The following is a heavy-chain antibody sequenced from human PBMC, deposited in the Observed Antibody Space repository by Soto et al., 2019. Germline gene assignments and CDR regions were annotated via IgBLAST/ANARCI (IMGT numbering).Heavy chain of an antibody. CDR3: ARRVMTAIPRYYYGMDV. D-gene: IGHD2-21*02. J-gene: IGHJ6*02. Sequence: ESGGGLVKPGGSLRLSCAASGFTFSSYSMNWVRQAPGKGLEWVSSISSSSSYIYYADSVKGRFTISRDNAKNSLYLQMNSLRAEDTAVYYCARRVMTAIPRYYYGMDVWGQGTTVTVSS. V-gene: IGHV3-21*01. CDR2: ISSSSSYI. CDR1: GFTFSSYS.